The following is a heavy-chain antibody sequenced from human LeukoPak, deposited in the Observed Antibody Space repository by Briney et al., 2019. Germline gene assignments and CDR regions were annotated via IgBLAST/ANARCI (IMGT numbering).Heavy chain of an antibody. Sequence: GESLKISCKGSGYSFTSYWIGWVRPVPGKGLEWMGLIYPGDSDTRYSPSFQGQVTFSVDTSISTAYLQLSGLRASDTAIYYCVRFGLTSSLDYWGQGTLVTVSS. V-gene: IGHV5-51*01. CDR2: IYPGDSDT. CDR3: VRFGLTSSLDY. D-gene: IGHD6-13*01. CDR1: GYSFTSYW. J-gene: IGHJ4*02.